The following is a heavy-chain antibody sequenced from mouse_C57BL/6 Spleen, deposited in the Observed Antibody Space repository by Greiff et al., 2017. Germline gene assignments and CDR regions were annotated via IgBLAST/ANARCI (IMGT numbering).Heavy chain of an antibody. D-gene: IGHD4-1*02. CDR1: GYAFSSYW. CDR2: ISPGDGDP. Sequence: QVQLKQSGAELVKPGASVKISCKASGYAFSSYWMNWVKQRPGKGLEWIGQISPGDGDPNYNGKFKGKATLTADKSSSTAYMQLSSLTSEDSAVYFCARHQLGKNFDYWGQGTTLTVSS. J-gene: IGHJ2*01. V-gene: IGHV1-80*01. CDR3: ARHQLGKNFDY.